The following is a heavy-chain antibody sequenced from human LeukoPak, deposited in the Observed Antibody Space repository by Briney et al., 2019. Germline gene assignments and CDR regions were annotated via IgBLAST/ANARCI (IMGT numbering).Heavy chain of an antibody. D-gene: IGHD3-10*01. CDR1: GGSISSYY. CDR2: IYYSGST. Sequence: SETLSLTCTVSGGSISSYYWSWIRQPPGKGLEWIGYIYYSGSTNYNPSLKSRVTISVDTSKNQFSLKLSSVTAADTAVYYCARDLFSRRMNYYGSGSYFAYWGQGTLVAVSS. V-gene: IGHV4-59*01. CDR3: ARDLFSRRMNYYGSGSYFAY. J-gene: IGHJ4*02.